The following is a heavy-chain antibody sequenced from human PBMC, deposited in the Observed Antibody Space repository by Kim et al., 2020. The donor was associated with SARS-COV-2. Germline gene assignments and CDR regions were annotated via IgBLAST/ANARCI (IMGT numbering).Heavy chain of an antibody. J-gene: IGHJ5*02. D-gene: IGHD4-17*01. CDR3: TTAPRGDYEVWFDP. V-gene: IGHV3-15*01. CDR2: IKSKTDGGTT. CDR1: GFTFSNAW. Sequence: GGSLRLSCAASGFTFSNAWMSWVRQAPGKGLEWVGRIKSKTDGGTTDYAAPVKGRFTISRDDSKNTLYLQMNSLKTEDTAVYYCTTAPRGDYEVWFDPWGQGTLVTVSS.